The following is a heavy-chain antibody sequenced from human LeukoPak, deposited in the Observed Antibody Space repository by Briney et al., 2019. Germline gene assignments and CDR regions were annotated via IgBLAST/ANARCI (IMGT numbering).Heavy chain of an antibody. CDR3: GRSRYYYYYMDV. CDR2: SIPIFGTA. J-gene: IGHJ6*03. CDR1: GGTFSSYA. Sequence: ASVKVSCKASGGTFSSYAISWVRQAPGQGLEWMGGSIPIFGTANYAQKLQGRVTITADESTSTAYMELSSLRSEDTAVYYCGRSRYYYYYMDVWGKGTTVTVSS. V-gene: IGHV1-69*13.